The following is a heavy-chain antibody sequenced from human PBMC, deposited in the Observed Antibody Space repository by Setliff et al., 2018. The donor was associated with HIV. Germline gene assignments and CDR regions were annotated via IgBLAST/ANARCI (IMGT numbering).Heavy chain of an antibody. CDR1: GGSISGYY. V-gene: IGHV4-59*12. J-gene: IGHJ6*03. D-gene: IGHD6-13*01. CDR3: ARGRDSSSWEYHYMDV. Sequence: NPSETLSLTCTVSGGSISGYYWSWIRQPPGKGLEWIGYVYSSGSTNYNPSLNSRVTILVDTPQKQFSLRLTSVTAADTAVYYCARGRDSSSWEYHYMDVWGKGTTVTVSS. CDR2: VYSSGST.